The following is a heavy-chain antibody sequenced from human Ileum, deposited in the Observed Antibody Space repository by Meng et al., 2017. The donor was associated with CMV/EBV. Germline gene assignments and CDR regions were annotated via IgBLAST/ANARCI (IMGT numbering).Heavy chain of an antibody. CDR3: TTGSAYSPPGQFHQ. D-gene: IGHD3-22*01. CDR2: VYRGGNA. CDR1: GGSISRANW. J-gene: IGHJ4*02. Sequence: QLQLQESGPGLVKPSGTLSLTCAVSGGSISRANWWTWFRQTSGQGLEWIGEVYRGGNAMYNPSLQSRLTISVDDSTNQVSLRLRSVTAADTAMYYCTTGSAYSPPGQFHQWGQGTLVTVSS. V-gene: IGHV4-4*02.